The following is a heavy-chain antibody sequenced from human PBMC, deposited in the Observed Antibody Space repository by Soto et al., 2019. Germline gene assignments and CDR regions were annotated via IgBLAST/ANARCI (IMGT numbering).Heavy chain of an antibody. Sequence: QVQLVQSGAEVKKPGASVKVSCKASGYTFTGYYMHWVRQAPGQGLEWMGWINPNSGGTNYAQKFQGRVTITADESTSTAYMELSSLRSEDTAVYYCARGVVAASYNWFDPWGQGTLVTVSS. CDR2: INPNSGGT. J-gene: IGHJ5*02. D-gene: IGHD2-15*01. CDR3: ARGVVAASYNWFDP. V-gene: IGHV1-2*02. CDR1: GYTFTGYY.